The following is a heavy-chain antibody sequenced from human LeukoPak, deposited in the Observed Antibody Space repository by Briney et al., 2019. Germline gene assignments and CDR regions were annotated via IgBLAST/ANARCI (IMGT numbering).Heavy chain of an antibody. CDR1: GFTFSSYA. J-gene: IGHJ3*02. CDR3: AKDLELRYFDWVWDAFDI. D-gene: IGHD3-9*01. V-gene: IGHV3-23*01. CDR2: ISGSGGST. Sequence: GGSLRLSCAASGFTFSSYAMSWVRQAPGKGLEWVSAISGSGGSTYYADSVKGRFTISRDNSKNTLYLQTNSLRAEDTAVYYCAKDLELRYFDWVWDAFDIWGQGTMVTVSS.